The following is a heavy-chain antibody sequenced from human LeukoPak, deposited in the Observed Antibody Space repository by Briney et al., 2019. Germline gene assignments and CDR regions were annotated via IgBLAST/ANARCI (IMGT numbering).Heavy chain of an antibody. CDR3: ARGPNFWSGYPTGYYYMDV. D-gene: IGHD3-3*01. CDR1: GYTFTSYG. Sequence: ASVKVSCKASGYTFTSYGISWVRQATGQGLEWMGWMNPNSGNTGYAQKFQGRVTITRNTSISTAYMELSSLRSEDTAVYYCARGPNFWSGYPTGYYYMDVWGKGTTVTVSS. V-gene: IGHV1-8*03. CDR2: MNPNSGNT. J-gene: IGHJ6*03.